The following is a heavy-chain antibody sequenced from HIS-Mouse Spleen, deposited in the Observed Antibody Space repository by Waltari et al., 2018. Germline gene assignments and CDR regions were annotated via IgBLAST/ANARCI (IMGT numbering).Heavy chain of an antibody. J-gene: IGHJ2*01. Sequence: QLQLQESGPGLVKPSETLSLTCTVSGGSISSSSYYWGWIRQPPGKGLEWIGGIYYSGRTYYNPSLKSRVTRAVDTSKNQFSLKLSSVTAADTAVYYCAREIPYSSSWYDWYFDLWGRGTLVTVSS. CDR2: IYYSGRT. CDR3: AREIPYSSSWYDWYFDL. V-gene: IGHV4-39*07. D-gene: IGHD6-13*01. CDR1: GGSISSSSYY.